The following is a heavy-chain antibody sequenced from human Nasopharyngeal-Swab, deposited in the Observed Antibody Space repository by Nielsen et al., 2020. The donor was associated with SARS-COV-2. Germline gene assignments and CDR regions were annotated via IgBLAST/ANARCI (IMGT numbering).Heavy chain of an antibody. J-gene: IGHJ4*02. CDR2: IYYSGST. CDR1: GGSISSYY. D-gene: IGHD2-15*01. CDR3: ARHLRDGVVVAAPYYFDY. V-gene: IGHV4-59*04. Sequence: GSLRLSCTVSGGSISSYYWSWIRQPPGKGLEWIGYIYYSGSTYYNPSLKSRVTISVDTSKNQFSLKLSSVTAADTAVYYCARHLRDGVVVAAPYYFDYWGQGTLVTVSS.